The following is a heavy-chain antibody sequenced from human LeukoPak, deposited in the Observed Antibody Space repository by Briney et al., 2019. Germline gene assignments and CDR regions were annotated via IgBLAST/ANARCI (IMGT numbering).Heavy chain of an antibody. CDR1: GFTFKNYA. V-gene: IGHV3-23*01. Sequence: GGSLRLSCTGFGFTFKNYAMTWVRQTPGKGLEWVSTISDSGGSPYYADSVKGRFTISRDNSGNKVFLQMNSLRVEDTAVYYCARGSSASYYNSHFDYWGQGTLVTVSS. CDR3: ARGSSASYYNSHFDY. CDR2: ISDSGGSP. D-gene: IGHD3-10*01. J-gene: IGHJ4*02.